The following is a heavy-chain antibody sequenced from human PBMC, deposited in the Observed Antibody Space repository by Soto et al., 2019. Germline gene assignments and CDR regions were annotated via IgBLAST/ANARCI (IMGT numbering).Heavy chain of an antibody. CDR1: GGSISSGGYY. V-gene: IGHV4-31*03. D-gene: IGHD3-16*02. CDR2: IYYSGST. CDR3: ARAPFMITFGGVIVNGNFDY. J-gene: IGHJ4*02. Sequence: PSETLSLTCTVSGGSISSGGYYWSWIRQHPGKGLEWIGYIYYSGSTYYNPSLKSRVTISVDTSKNQFSLKLSSVTAADTAVYYCARAPFMITFGGVIVNGNFDYWGQGTLVTVSP.